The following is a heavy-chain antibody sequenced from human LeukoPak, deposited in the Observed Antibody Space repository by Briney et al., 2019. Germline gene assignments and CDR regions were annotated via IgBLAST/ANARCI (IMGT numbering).Heavy chain of an antibody. CDR3: AKGGTAYYYYYMDV. CDR2: ISGSGGST. CDR1: GFTFNKYA. V-gene: IGHV3-23*01. Sequence: GGSLRLSCAASGFTFNKYAMSWVRQAPGKGLEWVSAISGSGGSTYYADSVKGRFTISRDNSKNTLYLQMNSLRAEDTAVYYCAKGGTAYYYYYMDVWGKGTTVTVSS. J-gene: IGHJ6*03. D-gene: IGHD3-16*01.